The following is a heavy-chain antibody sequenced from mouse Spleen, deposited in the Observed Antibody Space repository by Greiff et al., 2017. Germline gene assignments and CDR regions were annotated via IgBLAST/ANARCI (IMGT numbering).Heavy chain of an antibody. CDR3: ARGRYGNYVAWFAY. Sequence: VQLQQPGAELVRPGTSVKLSCKASGYTFTSYWMHWVKQRPGQGLEWIGVIDPSDSYTNYNQKFKGKATLTVDTSSSTAYMQLSSLTSEDSAVYYCARGRYGNYVAWFAYWGQGTLVTVSA. V-gene: IGHV1-59*01. CDR2: IDPSDSYT. J-gene: IGHJ3*01. D-gene: IGHD2-10*02. CDR1: GYTFTSYW.